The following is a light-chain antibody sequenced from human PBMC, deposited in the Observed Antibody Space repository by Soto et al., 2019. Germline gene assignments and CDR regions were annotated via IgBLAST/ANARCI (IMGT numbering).Light chain of an antibody. CDR2: GAS. V-gene: IGKV3D-15*01. CDR1: QSVGSN. J-gene: IGKJ1*01. Sequence: ETVITQSPYILSASPGEGATISCRASQSVGSNLAWYQQKPGQAPRLLIYGASTRATGIPVRFSGSGSGTEFTLTISSLEPEDFAVYYCQQYGSSGTFGQGAKVAIK. CDR3: QQYGSSGT.